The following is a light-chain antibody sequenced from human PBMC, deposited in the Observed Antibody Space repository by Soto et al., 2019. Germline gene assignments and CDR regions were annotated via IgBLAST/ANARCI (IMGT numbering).Light chain of an antibody. CDR1: SSDVGGYNS. V-gene: IGLV2-14*01. Sequence: QSPLTQPASVSGSPGQSITISCTGTSSDVGGYNSVSWYQQHPGKAPKVMIYKVSNRPSGVSDRFSGSKSGNTASLTISGLQAEDEADYYCSSFTRSVTYVFGTGTQLTVL. CDR3: SSFTRSVTYV. CDR2: KVS. J-gene: IGLJ1*01.